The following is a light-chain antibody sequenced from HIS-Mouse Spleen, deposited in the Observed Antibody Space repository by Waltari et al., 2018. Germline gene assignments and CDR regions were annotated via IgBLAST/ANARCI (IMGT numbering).Light chain of an antibody. Sequence: QSALTQPASVSGSPGQSITIYCPGTSSDVGSYNLFSWYQQHPGKAPKLMIYEGSKRPSGVSNRFSGSKSGNTASLTISGLQAEDEADYYCCSYAGSSTWVFGGGTKLTVL. J-gene: IGLJ3*02. V-gene: IGLV2-23*01. CDR3: CSYAGSSTWV. CDR1: SSDVGSYNL. CDR2: EGS.